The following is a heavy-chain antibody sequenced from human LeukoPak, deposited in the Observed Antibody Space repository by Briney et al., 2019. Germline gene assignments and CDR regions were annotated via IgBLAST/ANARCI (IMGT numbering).Heavy chain of an antibody. J-gene: IGHJ4*02. CDR3: AREPNYYGSGSYWIGYFDY. V-gene: IGHV4-31*03. D-gene: IGHD3-10*01. CDR2: IYYSGST. Sequence: SETLSLTCTVPGGSISSGGYYWSWIRQHPGKGLEWIGYIYYSGSTYYNPSLKSRVTISVDTSKNQFSLKLSSVTAADTAVYYCAREPNYYGSGSYWIGYFDYWGQGTLVTVSS. CDR1: GGSISSGGYY.